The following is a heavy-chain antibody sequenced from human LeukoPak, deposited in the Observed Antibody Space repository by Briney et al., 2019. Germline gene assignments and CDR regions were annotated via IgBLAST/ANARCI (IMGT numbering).Heavy chain of an antibody. J-gene: IGHJ6*03. Sequence: SETLSLTCTVFGGSISSYYWSWIRQPAGKGLEWIGRIYTSGSTNYNPSLKSRVTMSVDTSKNQFSLKLSSVTAADTAVYYCARDSTMTTGREGFWYYYYYYYMDVWGKGTTVTVSS. D-gene: IGHD4-11*01. CDR2: IYTSGST. CDR1: GGSISSYY. V-gene: IGHV4-4*07. CDR3: ARDSTMTTGREGFWYYYYYYYMDV.